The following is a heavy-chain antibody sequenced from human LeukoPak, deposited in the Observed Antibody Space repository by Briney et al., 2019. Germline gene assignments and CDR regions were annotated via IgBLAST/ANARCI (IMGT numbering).Heavy chain of an antibody. Sequence: PSETLSLTCTISGGSIGSYYWTWIRQPPGKGLEWIGYIDYSGSTNYNPSLKSRVTISVDTSKNQFSLKLSSVTTADTAVYYCARVGQGCFGLWGRGTLVTVSS. CDR3: ARVGQGCFGL. J-gene: IGHJ2*01. V-gene: IGHV4-59*01. CDR2: IDYSGST. CDR1: GGSIGSYY.